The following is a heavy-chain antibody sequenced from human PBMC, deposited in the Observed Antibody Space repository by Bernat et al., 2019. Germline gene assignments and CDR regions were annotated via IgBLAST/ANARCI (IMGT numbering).Heavy chain of an antibody. CDR3: ARFTYYYDSSGYSYDAFDI. V-gene: IGHV3-53*02. Sequence: EVQLLETGGGLIQPGGSLRLSCAASGFTVSSNYMSWVRQAPGKGLEWVSVIYSGGSTYYADSVKGRFTISRDNSKNTLYLQMNSLRAEDTAVYYCARFTYYYDSSGYSYDAFDIWGQGTMVTVSS. J-gene: IGHJ3*02. D-gene: IGHD3-22*01. CDR2: IYSGGST. CDR1: GFTVSSNY.